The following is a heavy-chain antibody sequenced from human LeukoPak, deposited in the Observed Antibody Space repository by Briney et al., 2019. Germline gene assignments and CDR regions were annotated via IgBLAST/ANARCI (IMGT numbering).Heavy chain of an antibody. J-gene: IGHJ6*02. CDR3: ARGGSGYDTNYYYGMDV. V-gene: IGHV4-31*03. D-gene: IGHD5-12*01. Sequence: PSETLSLTCTVSGGSISSGGYYWSWIRQHPGKGLEWIGYIYYSGSTYYNPSLERRVTISVDTSKNQFSLKLSSVTAADTAVYYCARGGSGYDTNYYYGMDVWGQGTTVTVSS. CDR1: GGSISSGGYY. CDR2: IYYSGST.